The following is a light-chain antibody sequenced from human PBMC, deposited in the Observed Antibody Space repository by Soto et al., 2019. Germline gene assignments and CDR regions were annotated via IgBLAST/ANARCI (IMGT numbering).Light chain of an antibody. CDR1: QSVSSSY. V-gene: IGKV3-20*01. Sequence: EIVLTQSPGTLSLSPGERATLSCRASQSVSSSYLAWYQQKPGQAPRLLLYSASNRAAGVPDRFSGSGSGADFSLTISRLEPEDFAVYYCQQFGRSPWTFGQGTKVDFK. CDR3: QQFGRSPWT. J-gene: IGKJ1*01. CDR2: SAS.